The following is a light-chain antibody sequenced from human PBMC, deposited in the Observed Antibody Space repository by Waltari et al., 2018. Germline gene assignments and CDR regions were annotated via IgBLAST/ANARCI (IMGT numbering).Light chain of an antibody. J-gene: IGKJ1*01. V-gene: IGKV3-15*01. CDR3: QQYNNWPPWT. CDR1: QSVRNN. CDR2: GAS. Sequence: EIVMTQSPATLSVSPGERATLSCRASQSVRNNLVWYQQKPGQAPRRLIYGASTRVTCIPARFSGSGSGTEFTLTISSLQSEDFAVYYCQQYNNWPPWTFGQGTKVEIK.